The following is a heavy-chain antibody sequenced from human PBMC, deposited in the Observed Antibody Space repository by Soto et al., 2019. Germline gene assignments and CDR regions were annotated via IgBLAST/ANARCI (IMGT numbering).Heavy chain of an antibody. Sequence: SETLSLTCAVYGGSFSGYYWSWIRQPPGKGLEWIGEINHSGSTNYNPSLKSRVTISVDTSKNQFSLKLSSVTAADTAVYYCARGRIVATTVYYFDYWGQGTLVTVSS. J-gene: IGHJ4*02. CDR2: INHSGST. CDR1: GGSFSGYY. V-gene: IGHV4-34*01. D-gene: IGHD5-12*01. CDR3: ARGRIVATTVYYFDY.